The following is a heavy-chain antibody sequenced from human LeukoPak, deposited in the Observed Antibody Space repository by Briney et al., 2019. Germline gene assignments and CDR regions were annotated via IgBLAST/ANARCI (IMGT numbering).Heavy chain of an antibody. J-gene: IGHJ4*02. CDR2: FDPEDGET. Sequence: ASVKVSCKVSGYTLTELSMHWVRQAPGKGLEWMGGFDPEDGETIYAQKFQGRATMTEDTSTDTAYVELSSLRSEDTAVYYCAASKYCSSTSCSHFDYWGQGTLVTVSS. CDR1: GYTLTELS. CDR3: AASKYCSSTSCSHFDY. V-gene: IGHV1-24*01. D-gene: IGHD2-2*01.